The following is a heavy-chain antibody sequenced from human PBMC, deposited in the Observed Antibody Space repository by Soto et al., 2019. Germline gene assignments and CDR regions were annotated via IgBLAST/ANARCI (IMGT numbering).Heavy chain of an antibody. CDR1: GYSFTSYW. CDR2: IDPSDSYT. D-gene: IGHD5-18*01. CDR3: ASLLDTAMVSYYYYYYGMDV. V-gene: IGHV5-10-1*01. J-gene: IGHJ6*02. Sequence: GESLKISCKGSGYSFTSYWISWVRQMPGKGLEWMGRIDPSDSYTNYSPSFQGHVTISADKSISTAYLQWSSLKASDTAMYYCASLLDTAMVSYYYYYYGMDVWGQGTTVTVSS.